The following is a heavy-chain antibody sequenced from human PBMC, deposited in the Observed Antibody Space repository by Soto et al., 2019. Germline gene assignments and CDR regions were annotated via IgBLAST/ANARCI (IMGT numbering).Heavy chain of an antibody. CDR3: ARDYDFWSGYGYYGMDV. CDR1: GFTFSSYW. J-gene: IGHJ6*02. D-gene: IGHD3-3*01. Sequence: GGSLRLSCAASGFTFSSYWMSWVRQAPGKGLEWVANIKQDGSEKYYVDSVKGRFTISRDNAKNSLYLQMNSLRAEDTAVYYCARDYDFWSGYGYYGMDVWGQGTTVTVSS. V-gene: IGHV3-7*05. CDR2: IKQDGSEK.